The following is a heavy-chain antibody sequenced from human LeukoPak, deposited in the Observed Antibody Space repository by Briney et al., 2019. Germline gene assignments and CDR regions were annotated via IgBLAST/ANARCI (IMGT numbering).Heavy chain of an antibody. J-gene: IGHJ3*02. CDR1: GCSFTTYW. V-gene: IGHV5-51*01. CDR3: ARRGHGGSFLDSFDI. D-gene: IGHD2-15*01. Sequence: GESLKISCKGVGCSFTTYWIGWVRQMPGKGLEWMGIIYPGDSDTTYSPSFQGQVSISADKSISTAYLQWSSLKASDSAIYYCARRGHGGSFLDSFDIWGQGTMVTVSS. CDR2: IYPGDSDT.